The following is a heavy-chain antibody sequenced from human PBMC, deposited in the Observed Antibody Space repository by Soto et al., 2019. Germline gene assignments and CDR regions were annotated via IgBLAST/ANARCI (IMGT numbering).Heavy chain of an antibody. D-gene: IGHD6-13*01. CDR2: ISAYNGNT. J-gene: IGHJ6*03. CDR1: GYTFTSYG. V-gene: IGHV1-18*01. Sequence: ASVKVSCKASGYTFTSYGISWVRQAPGQGLEWMGWISAYNGNTNYAQKLQGRVTMTTDKSTSTAYMELRSLRSDDTAVYYCARMKQHPARYYYYMDVWGKGTTVTVSS. CDR3: ARMKQHPARYYYYMDV.